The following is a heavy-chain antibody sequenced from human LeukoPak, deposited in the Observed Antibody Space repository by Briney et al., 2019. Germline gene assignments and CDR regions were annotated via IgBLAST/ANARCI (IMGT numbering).Heavy chain of an antibody. V-gene: IGHV1-18*01. CDR3: ARTYGSGSYYNGLIDY. D-gene: IGHD3-10*01. J-gene: IGHJ4*02. Sequence: ASVKVSCKASGYTFTSFDVTWVRQAPGQGLEWMGWISAYNGNTNYAQKLQGRVTMTTDTSTSTAYTELRSLRSDDTAVYYCARTYGSGSYYNGLIDYWGQGTLVTVSS. CDR1: GYTFTSFD. CDR2: ISAYNGNT.